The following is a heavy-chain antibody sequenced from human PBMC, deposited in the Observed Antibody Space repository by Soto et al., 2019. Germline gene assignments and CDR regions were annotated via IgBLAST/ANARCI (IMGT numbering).Heavy chain of an antibody. D-gene: IGHD3-16*01. CDR1: GYTFTSYG. CDR2: ISTYNGNT. Sequence: QVQLVQSGAEVKKPGASVNVSCKASGYTFTSYGISWVRQAPGQGLAWMGWISTYNGNTNSAQSLQGRVTMTADTSTSTASMELRSLRSDDTAVYYCARRAGQGVYYMDVWGKGTTVTVSS. V-gene: IGHV1-18*01. J-gene: IGHJ6*03. CDR3: ARRAGQGVYYMDV.